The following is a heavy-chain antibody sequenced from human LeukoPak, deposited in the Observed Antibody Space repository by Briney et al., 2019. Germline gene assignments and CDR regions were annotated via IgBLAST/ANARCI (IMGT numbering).Heavy chain of an antibody. CDR2: MYTSGST. J-gene: IGHJ6*03. D-gene: IGHD6-25*01. CDR1: GDSVSSSH. Sequence: SETLSLTCTVSGDSVSSSHWSWIRQPPGEGLEWIGDMYTSGSTNYNPFLKTRVTLSTDTSRNQLSLRLRSLTAADTAVYYCARLVFFDYISAVTEVSFYYMDAWGKGTTVIVSS. CDR3: ARLVFFDYISAVTEVSFYYMDA. V-gene: IGHV4-4*09.